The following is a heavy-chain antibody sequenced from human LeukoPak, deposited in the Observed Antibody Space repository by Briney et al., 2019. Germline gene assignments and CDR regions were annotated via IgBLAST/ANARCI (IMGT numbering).Heavy chain of an antibody. CDR3: ARVVGAAACFDY. J-gene: IGHJ4*02. D-gene: IGHD1-26*01. CDR1: GGSFSGYY. V-gene: IGHV4-34*01. CDR2: IYYSGST. Sequence: SETLSLTCAVYGGSFSGYYWSWIRQPPGKGLEWIGSIYYSGSTYYNPSLKSRVTMSVDTSKNQFSLKLSSVTAADTAVYYCARVVGAAACFDYWGQGTLVTVSS.